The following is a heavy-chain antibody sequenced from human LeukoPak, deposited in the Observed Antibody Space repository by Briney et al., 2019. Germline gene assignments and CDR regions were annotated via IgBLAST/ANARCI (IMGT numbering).Heavy chain of an antibody. CDR3: ARADNLNAFDY. CDR1: GGSISSGGYF. CDR2: ISSSGST. D-gene: IGHD1-1*01. V-gene: IGHV4-31*03. Sequence: PSETLSLTCTVSGGSISSGGYFWSWIRQHPGKGLEWIGSISSSGSTLYSPSLKRRVTISVDPSKNQFSLNLSSVTAADTAVYYCARADNLNAFDYWGQGTRVTVSS. J-gene: IGHJ4*02.